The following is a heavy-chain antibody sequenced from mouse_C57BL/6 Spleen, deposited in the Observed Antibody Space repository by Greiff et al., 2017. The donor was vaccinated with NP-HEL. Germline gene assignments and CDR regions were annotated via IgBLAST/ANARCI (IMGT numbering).Heavy chain of an antibody. J-gene: IGHJ2*01. CDR1: GYTFTSYW. Sequence: QVQLQQPGAELVMPGASVKLSCKASGYTFTSYWMHWVKQRPGQGLEWIGEIDPSDSYTNYNQKFKGKSTLTVDKSSSTAYMQLSSLTSEDSAVYYCARSLLRDYWGQGTTLTVSS. D-gene: IGHD1-1*01. V-gene: IGHV1-69*01. CDR3: ARSLLRDY. CDR2: IDPSDSYT.